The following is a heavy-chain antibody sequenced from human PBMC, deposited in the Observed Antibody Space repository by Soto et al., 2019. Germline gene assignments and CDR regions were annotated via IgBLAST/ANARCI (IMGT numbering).Heavy chain of an antibody. J-gene: IGHJ4*02. CDR2: ISSTTNYI. CDR3: ARESEDLTSNFDY. CDR1: GFTFIRYS. V-gene: IGHV3-21*01. Sequence: PGGSLRLSCAAYGFTFIRYSMNWVRQAPGKGLEWVSSISSTTNYIYYADSMKGRFTVSRDNAKNSVYLEMNSLSAEDTAVYYCARESEDLTSNFDYWGQGTLVTVSS.